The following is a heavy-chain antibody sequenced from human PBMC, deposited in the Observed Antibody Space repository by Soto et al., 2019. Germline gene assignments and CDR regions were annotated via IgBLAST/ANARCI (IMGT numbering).Heavy chain of an antibody. CDR3: AIGLRNYYGVDV. J-gene: IGHJ6*02. Sequence: EVQLFDSGGGLVQPGGSLRLSCVASGFTFSDDWIHWVRQAPGKGLVWVSRIKFDGSFTSHADSVKGRFTISRDNARNTVHLQMDSLRAEDTGVYYCAIGLRNYYGVDVLGQGTTVTVS. V-gene: IGHV3-74*01. CDR1: GFTFSDDW. D-gene: IGHD3-16*01. CDR2: IKFDGSFT.